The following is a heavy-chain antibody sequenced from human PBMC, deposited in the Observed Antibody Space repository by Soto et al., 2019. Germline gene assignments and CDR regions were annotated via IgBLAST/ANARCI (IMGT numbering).Heavy chain of an antibody. Sequence: XESLKVSCKGSGYSFTSYWVGWVLQMPGKGLEWMGIIYPGDSDTRYSPSFQGQVTISADKSISTAYLQWSSLKASDTAMYYCARPVFSSGWYDYWGQGTLVTVSS. V-gene: IGHV5-51*01. D-gene: IGHD6-19*01. CDR1: GYSFTSYW. CDR3: ARPVFSSGWYDY. CDR2: IYPGDSDT. J-gene: IGHJ4*02.